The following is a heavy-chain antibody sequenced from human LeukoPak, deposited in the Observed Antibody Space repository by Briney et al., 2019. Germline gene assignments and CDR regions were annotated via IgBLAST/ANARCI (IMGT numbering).Heavy chain of an antibody. CDR3: ARDLILGYSSGWSPDY. V-gene: IGHV3-21*01. J-gene: IGHJ4*02. CDR2: ISSSSYI. CDR1: GFTFSSYS. D-gene: IGHD6-19*01. Sequence: GGSLRLSCAASGFTFSSYSMNWVRQAPGKGLEWVSSISSSSYIYYADSVKGRFTISRDNAKNSLYLQMNSLRAGDTAVYYCARDLILGYSSGWSPDYWGQGTLVTVSS.